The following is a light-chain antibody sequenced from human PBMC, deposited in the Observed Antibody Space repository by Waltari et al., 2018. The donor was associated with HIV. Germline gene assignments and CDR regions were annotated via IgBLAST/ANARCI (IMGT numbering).Light chain of an antibody. V-gene: IGLV1-36*01. CDR1: APNLLHSP. Sequence: QSLLTLPPSASDAPGLSVSLSCYDVAPNLLHSPIISVQLLAGLSPRLILFSDNQRPSGVPDRVSGSKSDTSASLVIDGLESGDEADYFCAAWDESLSDSWVFGGGT. CDR3: AAWDESLSDSWV. CDR2: SDN. J-gene: IGLJ3*02.